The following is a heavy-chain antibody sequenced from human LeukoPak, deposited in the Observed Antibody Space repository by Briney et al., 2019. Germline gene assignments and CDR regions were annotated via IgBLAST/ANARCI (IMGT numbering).Heavy chain of an antibody. D-gene: IGHD6-13*01. J-gene: IGHJ4*02. V-gene: IGHV1-3*01. CDR3: ARTRDGGIAAALDY. Sequence: KFQGRVTITRDTSASTAYMELNSLTSENTAVYYCARTRDGGIAAALDYWGQGALVTVSS.